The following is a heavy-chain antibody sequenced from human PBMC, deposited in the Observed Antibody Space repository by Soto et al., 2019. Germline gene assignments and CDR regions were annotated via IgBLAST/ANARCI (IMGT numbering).Heavy chain of an antibody. CDR1: GGSISSGGYS. Sequence: SETLSLTCAVSGGSISSGGYSWSWIRQPPGKGLEWIGYIYHSGSTYYNPSLKSRVTISVDRSKNQFSLKLSSVTAADTAVYYCVRAPYYYDSSGYYPEYFQHWGQGTLVTVSS. CDR3: VRAPYYYDSSGYYPEYFQH. D-gene: IGHD3-22*01. CDR2: IYHSGST. J-gene: IGHJ1*01. V-gene: IGHV4-30-2*01.